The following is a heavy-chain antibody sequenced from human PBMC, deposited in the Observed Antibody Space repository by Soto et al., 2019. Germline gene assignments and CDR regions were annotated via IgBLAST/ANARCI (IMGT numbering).Heavy chain of an antibody. J-gene: IGHJ4*02. Sequence: EVQLVESGGGLVKPGGSLRLSCAASGFTFSSYSMNWVRQAPGKGLEWVSSISSSSSYIYYADSVKGRFTISRDNAKNPLYLQMNSLRAEDTAVYYCARDAVFLWCGELDYWGQGTLVTVSS. CDR1: GFTFSSYS. V-gene: IGHV3-21*01. CDR3: ARDAVFLWCGELDY. CDR2: ISSSSSYI. D-gene: IGHD3-10*01.